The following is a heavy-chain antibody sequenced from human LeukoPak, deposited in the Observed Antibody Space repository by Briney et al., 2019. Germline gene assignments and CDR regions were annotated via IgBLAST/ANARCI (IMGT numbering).Heavy chain of an antibody. Sequence: GGSLRFSCTASGFTFGDYAMSWFRQAPGKGLEWVGFIRSKAYGGTTEYAASVKGRFTISRDDSKSIAYLQMNSLKTEDTAVYYCTRVGAVAGTGRTPLAHYWGQGTLVTVSS. J-gene: IGHJ4*02. CDR2: IRSKAYGGTT. V-gene: IGHV3-49*03. CDR1: GFTFGDYA. CDR3: TRVGAVAGTGRTPLAHY. D-gene: IGHD6-19*01.